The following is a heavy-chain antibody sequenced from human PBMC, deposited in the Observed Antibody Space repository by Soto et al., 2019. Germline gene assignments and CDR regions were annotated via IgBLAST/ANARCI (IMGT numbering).Heavy chain of an antibody. V-gene: IGHV1-18*01. J-gene: IGHJ4*02. CDR3: ARRFRMGAQLWLPFDL. Sequence: GASVKGSCKASGFTFSSFCISWVRQAPGPVLELMGWVSAYSGNTDYAQKLQGRVTMTRDSFKNTAYMELSSLRSEDTAVYYCARRFRMGAQLWLPFDLWAQGSLVTVSS. D-gene: IGHD5-18*01. CDR1: GFTFSSFC. CDR2: VSAYSGNT.